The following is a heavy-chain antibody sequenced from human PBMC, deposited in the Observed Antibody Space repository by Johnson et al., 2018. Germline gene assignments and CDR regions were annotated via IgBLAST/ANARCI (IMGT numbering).Heavy chain of an antibody. Sequence: VQLVQSGGGLVQPGRSLRLSCAASGFTFDDYAMHWVRQAPGKGLEWVSGISWNSGRIGYADSVKGRFTISRDNAKNSLYLQMNRLRAEDTAVYYCAKEGWFGGNYYYYYMDVWGKGTTVTVSS. CDR3: AKEGWFGGNYYYYYMDV. D-gene: IGHD3-10*01. V-gene: IGHV3-9*01. CDR1: GFTFDDYA. J-gene: IGHJ6*03. CDR2: ISWNSGRI.